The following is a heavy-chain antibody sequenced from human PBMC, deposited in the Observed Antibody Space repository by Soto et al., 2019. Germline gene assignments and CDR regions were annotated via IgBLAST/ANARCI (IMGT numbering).Heavy chain of an antibody. D-gene: IGHD6-6*01. CDR3: AHSSRGIAARPAWFDP. Sequence: SGPTLVNPTQTLTLTCTFSGFSLSTSGVGVGWIRQPPGKALEWLALIYWNDDKRYSPSLKSRLTITKDTSKNQVVLTMTNMDPVDTATYYCAHSSRGIAARPAWFDPWGQGTLVTVS. J-gene: IGHJ5*02. V-gene: IGHV2-5*01. CDR2: IYWNDDK. CDR1: GFSLSTSGVG.